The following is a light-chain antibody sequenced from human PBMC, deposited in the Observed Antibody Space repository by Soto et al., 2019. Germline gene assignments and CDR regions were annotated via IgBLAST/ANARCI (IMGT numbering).Light chain of an antibody. CDR2: GAS. Sequence: EIVLTPSAGNLSLSPGESTTLSCRASQSVSNNYLAWYQQKPGQAPRLLIYGASNRATGIPDRFSGSGSGTDFTLTISRLEPEEFAVDYCQQYGSSGTFGQGTKGEIK. CDR3: QQYGSSGT. CDR1: QSVSNNY. V-gene: IGKV3-20*01. J-gene: IGKJ1*01.